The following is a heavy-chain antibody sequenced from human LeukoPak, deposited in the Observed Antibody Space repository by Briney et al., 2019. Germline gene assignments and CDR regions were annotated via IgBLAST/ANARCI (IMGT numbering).Heavy chain of an antibody. CDR2: IYYSGST. CDR3: AREGSWELAGYFDY. Sequence: SETLSLTCTVSGGSISSYYWSWIRQPPGKGLEWIGYIYYSGSTNYNPSLKSRVTISVDTSKNQFSLKLSSVTAADTAVYYCAREGSWELAGYFDYWGQGTLVTVSS. J-gene: IGHJ4*02. V-gene: IGHV4-59*01. D-gene: IGHD1-26*01. CDR1: GGSISSYY.